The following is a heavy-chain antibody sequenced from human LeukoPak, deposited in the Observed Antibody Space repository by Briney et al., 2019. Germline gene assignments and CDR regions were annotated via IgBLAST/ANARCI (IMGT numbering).Heavy chain of an antibody. CDR3: YIAAAGTRYYYMDV. D-gene: IGHD6-13*01. V-gene: IGHV1-58*01. CDR2: IVVGSGNT. CDR1: GFTFTSSA. J-gene: IGHJ6*03. Sequence: SVKVSCKASGFTFTSSAVQWVRQARGQRLEWIGWIVVGSGNTNYAQKFQERVTITRDMSTSTAFMELSSLRSEDTAVYYCYIAAAGTRYYYMDVWGKGTTVAVSS.